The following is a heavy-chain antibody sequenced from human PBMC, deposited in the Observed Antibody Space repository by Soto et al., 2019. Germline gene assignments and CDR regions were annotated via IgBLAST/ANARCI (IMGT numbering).Heavy chain of an antibody. Sequence: GGSLRLSCAASGFTFSNAWMNWVRQAPGKGLEWVGRIKSKTDGGTTDYAAPVKGRFTISRDDSKNTLYLQMNSLKTEDTAVYYCTTDSGPLQLWTPRYGMDVWGQGTTVTVSS. CDR1: GFTFSNAW. CDR3: TTDSGPLQLWTPRYGMDV. J-gene: IGHJ6*02. CDR2: IKSKTDGGTT. D-gene: IGHD5-18*01. V-gene: IGHV3-15*07.